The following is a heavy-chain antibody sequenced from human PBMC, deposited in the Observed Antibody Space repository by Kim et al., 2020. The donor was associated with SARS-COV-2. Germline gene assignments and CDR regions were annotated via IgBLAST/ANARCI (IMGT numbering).Heavy chain of an antibody. CDR2: MNPNSGNT. D-gene: IGHD3-10*01. Sequence: ASVKVSCKASGYTFTSYDINWVRQATGQGLEWMGWMNPNSGNTGYAQKFQGRVTMTRNTSISTAYMELSSLRSEDTAVYYCAISGSGSYLRGGWGQGTLVTVSS. CDR1: GYTFTSYD. CDR3: AISGSGSYLRGG. J-gene: IGHJ4*02. V-gene: IGHV1-8*01.